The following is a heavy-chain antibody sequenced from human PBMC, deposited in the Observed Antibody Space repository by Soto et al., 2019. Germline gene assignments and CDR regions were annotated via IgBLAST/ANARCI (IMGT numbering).Heavy chain of an antibody. V-gene: IGHV4-34*01. Sequence: ETLSLTCSVYGGSFSGYYCSWIRQPPGNGLEWIGEINHSGSTNYNPSLKSRVTISVDTSKNQFSLKLSSVTPADTAVYYCARARFCTSTSCYHYFDFWGQGTLVTVSS. CDR3: ARARFCTSTSCYHYFDF. J-gene: IGHJ4*02. CDR2: INHSGST. D-gene: IGHD2-2*01. CDR1: GGSFSGYY.